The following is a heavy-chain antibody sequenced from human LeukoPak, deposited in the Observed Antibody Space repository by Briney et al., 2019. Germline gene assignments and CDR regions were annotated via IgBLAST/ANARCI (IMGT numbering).Heavy chain of an antibody. CDR1: GGSFSGYY. CDR3: AGVPAATNWFDP. D-gene: IGHD2-2*01. J-gene: IGHJ5*02. Sequence: ETLSLTCAVYGGSFSGYYWSWIRQPPGKGLEWVSAISGSGGSTYYADSVKGRFTISRDNSKNTLYLQMNSLRAEDTAVYYCAGVPAATNWFDPWGQGTLVTVSS. V-gene: IGHV3-23*01. CDR2: ISGSGGST.